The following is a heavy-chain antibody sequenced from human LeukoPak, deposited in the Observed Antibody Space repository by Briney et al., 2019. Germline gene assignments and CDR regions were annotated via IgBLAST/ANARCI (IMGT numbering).Heavy chain of an antibody. D-gene: IGHD6-13*01. CDR1: GGSISSYY. CDR3: ARHSPFPIAAAYFDY. CDR2: IYYSGST. Sequence: SETLSLTCTVSGGSISSYYWSWIRQPPGKGLEWIGYIYYSGSTNYNPSLKSRVTISVDTSKNQFSLKLSSVTAADPAVYYCARHSPFPIAAAYFDYWGQGTLVTVSS. V-gene: IGHV4-59*08. J-gene: IGHJ4*02.